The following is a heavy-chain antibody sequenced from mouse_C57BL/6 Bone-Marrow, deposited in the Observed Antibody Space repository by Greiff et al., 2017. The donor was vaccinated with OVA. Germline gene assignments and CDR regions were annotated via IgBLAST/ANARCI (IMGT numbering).Heavy chain of an antibody. V-gene: IGHV5-9-1*02. CDR3: TRDTFSVRFAY. CDR1: GFTFSSYA. Sequence: DVMLVESGEGLVKPGGSLKLSCAASGFTFSSYAMSWVRQTPEKRLEWVAYISSGGDYIYYADTVKGRFTISRDNARNTLYLQMSSLKSEDTAMYYCTRDTFSVRFAYWGQGTLVTVSA. CDR2: ISSGGDYI. J-gene: IGHJ3*01.